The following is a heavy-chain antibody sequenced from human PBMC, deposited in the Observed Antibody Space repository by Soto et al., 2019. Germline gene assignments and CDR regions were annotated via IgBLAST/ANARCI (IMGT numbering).Heavy chain of an antibody. Sequence: SETLSLTCAVYGGSFSGYYWSWIRQPPGKGLEWIGEINHSGSTNYNPSLKSRVTISVDTSKNQFSLKLSSVTAADTAVYYCARGRNVVVPAAITDNWFDPWGQGTLVTVSS. J-gene: IGHJ5*02. V-gene: IGHV4-34*01. CDR2: INHSGST. CDR1: GGSFSGYY. CDR3: ARGRNVVVPAAITDNWFDP. D-gene: IGHD2-2*01.